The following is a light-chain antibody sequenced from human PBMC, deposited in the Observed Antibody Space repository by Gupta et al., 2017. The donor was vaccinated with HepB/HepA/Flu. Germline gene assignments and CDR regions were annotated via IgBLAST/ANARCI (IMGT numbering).Light chain of an antibody. CDR2: EVS. CDR3: MQNVNLHCS. V-gene: IGKV2D-29*01. Sequence: EIVMTQTPLSLSVTPGQSASISCKSSQSLLHADRETYLYWYLQKPGQPPQLLIYEVSKRFSGVPDRFSGSGSDTDFTLKISRVEAEDVGVYYCMQNVNLHCSFGQGTKLEIK. J-gene: IGKJ2*04. CDR1: QSLLHADRETY.